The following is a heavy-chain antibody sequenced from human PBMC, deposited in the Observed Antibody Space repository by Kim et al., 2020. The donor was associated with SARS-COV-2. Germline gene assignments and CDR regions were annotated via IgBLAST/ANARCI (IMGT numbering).Heavy chain of an antibody. Sequence: SGPTLVNPTQTLTLTCTFSGFSLSTSGVGVGWIRQPPGKALEWLALIYWDDDKRYSPSLKSRLTITKDTSKNQVVLTMTNMDPVDTATYYCAHIIQQWLVRDRVFDYWGQGTLVTVSS. CDR3: AHIIQQWLVRDRVFDY. CDR2: IYWDDDK. CDR1: GFSLSTSGVG. V-gene: IGHV2-5*02. D-gene: IGHD6-19*01. J-gene: IGHJ4*02.